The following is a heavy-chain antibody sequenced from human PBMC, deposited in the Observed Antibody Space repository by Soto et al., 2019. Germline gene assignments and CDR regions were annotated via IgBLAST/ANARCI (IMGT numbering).Heavy chain of an antibody. V-gene: IGHV5-51*01. Sequence: GESLKISCKGSGYSFTSYWIGWVRQMPGKGLEWMGIIYPGDSDTRYSPSFQGRVTISADKSISTAYLQWSSLKASETAMYYCARQRRKGYGSGIWWFDPWGQGTLVTVSS. D-gene: IGHD3-10*01. CDR2: IYPGDSDT. CDR3: ARQRRKGYGSGIWWFDP. J-gene: IGHJ5*02. CDR1: GYSFTSYW.